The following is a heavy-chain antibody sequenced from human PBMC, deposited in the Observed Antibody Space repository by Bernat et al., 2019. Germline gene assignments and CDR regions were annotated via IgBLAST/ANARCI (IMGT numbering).Heavy chain of an antibody. CDR3: AEAVYSSSSSLFSAFDI. V-gene: IGHV3-23*01. Sequence: EVQLLESGGGLVQPGGSLRLSCAASGFTFSSYAMSWVRQAPGKGLEWVSAISGSGGSTYYADSVKGRFTISRDNSKNTLYLQMNSLRAEDTAVYYCAEAVYSSSSSLFSAFDIWGQGTMVTVSS. D-gene: IGHD6-6*01. CDR1: GFTFSSYA. CDR2: ISGSGGST. J-gene: IGHJ3*02.